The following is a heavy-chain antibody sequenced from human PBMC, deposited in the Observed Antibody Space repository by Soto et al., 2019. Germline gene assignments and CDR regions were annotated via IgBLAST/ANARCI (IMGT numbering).Heavy chain of an antibody. Sequence: QVTLEESGPVLVKPTETLTLACTVSGFSLSNARMGVSWIRQPPGKALEWLAHIFSNDEKSYSTSLKSRLTISKDTSKSQVVLTMTNMEPVDTATYYCARILGVYYDSSGYYWGAFDIWGQGTMVTVSS. CDR2: IFSNDEK. D-gene: IGHD3-22*01. CDR1: GFSLSNARMG. V-gene: IGHV2-26*01. CDR3: ARILGVYYDSSGYYWGAFDI. J-gene: IGHJ3*02.